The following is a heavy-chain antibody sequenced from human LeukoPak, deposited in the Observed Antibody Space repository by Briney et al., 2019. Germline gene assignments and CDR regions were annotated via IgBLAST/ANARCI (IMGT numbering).Heavy chain of an antibody. J-gene: IGHJ3*02. CDR3: ARPSSGSHSYAFEI. Sequence: SETLSLTCTVSGGSISTFYWSWIRQPPGKGPEWIGNIYYSGNTNYNPSLNNRVTISVDTSKNQVSLKLNSVTAADTAVYYCARPSSGSHSYAFEIWGRGTMVTVSS. V-gene: IGHV4-59*08. D-gene: IGHD3-10*01. CDR2: IYYSGNT. CDR1: GGSISTFY.